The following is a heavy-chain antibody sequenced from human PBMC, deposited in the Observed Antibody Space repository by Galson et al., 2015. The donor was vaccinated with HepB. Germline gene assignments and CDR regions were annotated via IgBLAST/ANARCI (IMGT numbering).Heavy chain of an antibody. D-gene: IGHD6-19*01. CDR2: IDWDDDK. CDR3: ARMGIAVAGSPDSYYYYYYMDV. Sequence: PALVKPTQTLTLTCTFSGFSLSTSGMCVSWIRQPPGKALEWLARIDWDDDKYYSTSLKTRLTISKDTSKNQVVLTMTNMDPVDTATYYCARMGIAVAGSPDSYYYYYYMDVWGKGTTVTVSS. CDR1: GFSLSTSGMC. V-gene: IGHV2-70*11. J-gene: IGHJ6*03.